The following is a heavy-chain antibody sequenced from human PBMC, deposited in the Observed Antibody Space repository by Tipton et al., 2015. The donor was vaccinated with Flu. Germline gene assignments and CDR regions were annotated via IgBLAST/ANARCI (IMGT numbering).Heavy chain of an antibody. J-gene: IGHJ6*02. Sequence: SLRLSCAASGFTFSDYGMHWVRQAPGKGLEWVAVTSYDGSDKYYADSVKGRFTISRDNSKNTLYLQMNSLRADGTAVYYCAKDLVYCSSSSCTTYYYYYGMDVWGQGTTVTVSS. D-gene: IGHD2-2*01. CDR3: AKDLVYCSSSSCTTYYYYYGMDV. CDR2: TSYDGSDK. V-gene: IGHV3-30*18. CDR1: GFTFSDYG.